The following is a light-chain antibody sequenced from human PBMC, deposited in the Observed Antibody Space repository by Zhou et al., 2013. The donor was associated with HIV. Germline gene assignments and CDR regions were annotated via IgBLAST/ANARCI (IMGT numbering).Light chain of an antibody. CDR2: AAS. V-gene: IGKV1-39*01. Sequence: DIQMTQSPSSLSASVGDRVTITCRASQSISSYLNWYQQKPGKAPKLLIYAASSLQSGVPSRFSGSGSGTDFTLTISSLQPEDFATYYCQQSYSTPRVSFGQGPSWXSN. J-gene: IGKJ2*03. CDR3: QQSYSTPRVS. CDR1: QSISSY.